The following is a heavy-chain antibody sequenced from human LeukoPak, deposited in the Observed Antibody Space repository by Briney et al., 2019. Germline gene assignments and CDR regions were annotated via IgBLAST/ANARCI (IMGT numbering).Heavy chain of an antibody. V-gene: IGHV4-39*07. CDR2: IYTSGGA. CDR1: GGSISSSSYY. CDR3: ARGGDYYQYYMDV. J-gene: IGHJ6*03. D-gene: IGHD3-3*01. Sequence: SETLSLTCTVSGGSISSSSYYWGWIRQPPGKGLEWIGRIYTSGGANYNPSLKSRVTMSVDTSKNQFSLKLSSVTAADTAVYYCARGGDYYQYYMDVWGKGTTVTVSS.